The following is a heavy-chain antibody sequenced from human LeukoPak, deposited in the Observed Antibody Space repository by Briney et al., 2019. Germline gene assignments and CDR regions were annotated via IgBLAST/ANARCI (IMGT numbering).Heavy chain of an antibody. J-gene: IGHJ4*02. CDR2: IRYDGSNK. D-gene: IGHD3-3*01. CDR1: GFTFSSYG. CDR3: AKDLEGITIFGVARG. Sequence: GGSLRLSCAASGFTFSSYGMHWVRQAPGKGLEWVAFIRYDGSNKYYADSVKGRFTISRDNSKNTLYLQMNSLRAEDTAVYYCAKDLEGITIFGVARGWGQGTLVTVSS. V-gene: IGHV3-30*02.